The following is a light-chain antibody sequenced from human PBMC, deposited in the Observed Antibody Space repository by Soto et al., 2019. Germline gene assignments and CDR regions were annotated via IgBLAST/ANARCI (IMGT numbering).Light chain of an antibody. CDR2: RIF. J-gene: IGKJ1*01. Sequence: IVRKQSRGTRSVYPGERVTLSCRASQSVNGYLDWFLQKPGQAPRLVLQRIFTRAIGVPARFSGSGSGTEFTLTISSLQSEDFAVYYCQQYNNWPRPFAQGS. CDR1: QSVNGY. CDR3: QQYNNWPRP. V-gene: IGKV3-15*01.